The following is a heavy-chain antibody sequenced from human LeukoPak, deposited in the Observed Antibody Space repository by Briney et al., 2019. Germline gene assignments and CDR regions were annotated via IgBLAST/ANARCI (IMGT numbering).Heavy chain of an antibody. CDR1: GFTFSTYL. D-gene: IGHD3-16*01. V-gene: IGHV3-74*01. CDR3: ARGRTTFSAFDP. Sequence: PGGSLRLSCTVSGFTFSTYLMHWVRQAPGKGLVWVSRINSDGSSTDYADSVKGRFTISRDNAKNTLYLQMNSLRAEDTALYYCARGRTTFSAFDPWGQGTLVTVSS. CDR2: INSDGSST. J-gene: IGHJ5*02.